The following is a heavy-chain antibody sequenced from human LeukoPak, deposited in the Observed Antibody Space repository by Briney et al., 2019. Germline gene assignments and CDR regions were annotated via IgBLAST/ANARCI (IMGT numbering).Heavy chain of an antibody. CDR1: GGSISSYY. CDR2: IYTSGST. J-gene: IGHJ4*02. CDR3: ARSAVAARPPYFDY. Sequence: SETLSLTCTVSGGSISSYYWSWIRQPAGKGLEWIGRIYTSGSTNYNPSLKSRVTMSVDASKNQFSLKLSSVTAADTAVYYCARSAVAARPPYFDYWGQGTLVTVSS. D-gene: IGHD2-15*01. V-gene: IGHV4-4*07.